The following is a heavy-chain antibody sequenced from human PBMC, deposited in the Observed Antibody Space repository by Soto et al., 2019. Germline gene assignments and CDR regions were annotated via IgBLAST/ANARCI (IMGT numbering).Heavy chain of an antibody. CDR1: GFTFSSYS. D-gene: IGHD3-10*01. CDR3: ARARGVIRDGMDV. V-gene: IGHV3-21*01. Sequence: EVQLVESGGGLVKPGGSLRLSCAASGFTFSSYSMNWVRQAPGKGLEWVSSISSSSSYIYYADSVKGRFTISRDNAKNSLYLKMNSLRAEDTAVYYCARARGVIRDGMDVWGQGTTVTVSS. J-gene: IGHJ6*02. CDR2: ISSSSSYI.